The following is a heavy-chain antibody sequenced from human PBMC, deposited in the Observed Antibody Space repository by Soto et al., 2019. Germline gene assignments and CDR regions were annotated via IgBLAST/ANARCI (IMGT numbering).Heavy chain of an antibody. CDR1: GFTFSSYY. J-gene: IGHJ4*02. V-gene: IGHV3-30*03. CDR3: ATVDLGVSSGWSGFDY. D-gene: IGHD6-19*01. CDR2: ITSDGENK. Sequence: PGGSLRLSCAASGFTFSSYYMHWVRQAPGKGLEWAAAITSDGENKVYGDSAKGRFTTSRDNSKNTVDLQMNSLRAEDTGIYYCATVDLGVSSGWSGFDYWGQGTLVTVSS.